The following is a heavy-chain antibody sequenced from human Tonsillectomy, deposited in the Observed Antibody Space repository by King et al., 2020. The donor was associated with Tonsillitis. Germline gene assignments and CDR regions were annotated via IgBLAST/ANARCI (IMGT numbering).Heavy chain of an antibody. D-gene: IGHD6-19*01. CDR3: ARDKEQWLGPLYDYYGMDV. Sequence: QLVQSGAEVKKPGASVKVSCKASGYTFTSYGISWVRQAPGQGLEWMGWISAYNSNPNYAQKFQGRVTMTTDTSTSTAYMELRGLRSDDTAVYYCARDKEQWLGPLYDYYGMDVWGQGTTVTVSS. J-gene: IGHJ6*02. V-gene: IGHV1-18*04. CDR1: GYTFTSYG. CDR2: ISAYNSNP.